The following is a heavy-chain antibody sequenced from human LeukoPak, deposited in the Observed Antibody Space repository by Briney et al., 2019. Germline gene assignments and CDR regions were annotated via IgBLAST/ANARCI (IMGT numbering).Heavy chain of an antibody. Sequence: ASVKVSCKVSGDTLGELSMHWVRQAPGKGLEWMGGFDPEDGEIIYARNFQDRVTMTEDTSTDTAYMEVHGLRSDDTAVYYCATEIRGAVIPKFEYWGQGTLVTVSS. D-gene: IGHD3-10*01. V-gene: IGHV1-24*01. CDR3: ATEIRGAVIPKFEY. CDR2: FDPEDGEI. J-gene: IGHJ4*02. CDR1: GDTLGELS.